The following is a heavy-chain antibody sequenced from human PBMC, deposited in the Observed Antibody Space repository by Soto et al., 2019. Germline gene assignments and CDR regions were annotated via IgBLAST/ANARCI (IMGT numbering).Heavy chain of an antibody. D-gene: IGHD1-26*01. CDR3: ARDKEWELPPGYYGMDV. V-gene: IGHV1-69*13. CDR2: IIPIFGTA. CDR1: GGTFSSYA. J-gene: IGHJ6*02. Sequence: GASVKVSCKASGGTFSSYAISWVRQAPGQGLEWMGGIIPIFGTANYAQKFQGRVTITADESTSTAYMELSSLRSEDTAVYYCARDKEWELPPGYYGMDVWGQGTTVTVSS.